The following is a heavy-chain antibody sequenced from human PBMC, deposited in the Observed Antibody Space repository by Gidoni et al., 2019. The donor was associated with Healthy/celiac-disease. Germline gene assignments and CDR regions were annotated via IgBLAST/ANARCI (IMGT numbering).Heavy chain of an antibody. CDR3: AKDLWFGDPNDY. V-gene: IGHV3-23*01. CDR1: GFTFSSYA. CDR2: ISGSGGST. D-gene: IGHD3-10*01. Sequence: ELQLLVSGGVLVLPGVSLRLSCAASGFTFSSYAMSWVRQAPGKGLEWGSAISGSGGSTYDADSVKGRFTISRDNSKNTLYLQMNSLRAEDTAVYYCAKDLWFGDPNDYWGQGTLVTVSS. J-gene: IGHJ4*02.